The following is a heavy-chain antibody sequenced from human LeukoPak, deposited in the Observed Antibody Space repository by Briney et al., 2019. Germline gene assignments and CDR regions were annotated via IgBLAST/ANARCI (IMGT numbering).Heavy chain of an antibody. CDR1: GGSISSGYY. D-gene: IGHD5-18*01. V-gene: IGHV4-38-2*02. J-gene: IGHJ4*02. Sequence: PSETLSLTCTVSGGSISSGYYWGWIRQPPGKGLEWIGSIYHSGSTYYNPSLKSRVTMSVDTSKNQFSLKLSSVTAADTAVYYCAREDSTAMAGSFDYWGQGTLVTVSS. CDR2: IYHSGST. CDR3: AREDSTAMAGSFDY.